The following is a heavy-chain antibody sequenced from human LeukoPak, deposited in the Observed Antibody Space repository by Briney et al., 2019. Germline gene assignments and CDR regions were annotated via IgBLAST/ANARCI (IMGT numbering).Heavy chain of an antibody. Sequence: SETLSLTCSVSGVSISSLTWIRQSPGKGLEWIGYIYDSGTTNYNPALKSRLTLSVDRSRKQFSLKLSSVTAADTAVYYCARVVGAAGVDAFDIWGQGTMVTVSS. J-gene: IGHJ3*02. CDR2: IYDSGTT. V-gene: IGHV4-59*12. D-gene: IGHD1-26*01. CDR1: GVSISS. CDR3: ARVVGAAGVDAFDI.